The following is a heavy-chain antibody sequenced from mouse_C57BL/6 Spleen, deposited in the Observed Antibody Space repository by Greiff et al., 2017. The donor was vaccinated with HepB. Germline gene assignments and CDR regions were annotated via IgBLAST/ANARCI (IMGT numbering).Heavy chain of an antibody. CDR1: GYAFSSSW. D-gene: IGHD1-1*01. CDR2: IYPGDGDT. Sequence: VQLQQSGPELVKPGASVKISCKASGYAFSSSWMNWVKQRPGKGLEWIGRIYPGDGDTNYNGKFKGKATLTADKSSSTAYMQLSSLTSEDSAVYFGARSEYYGNGNDYWGQGTTLTVSS. J-gene: IGHJ2*01. V-gene: IGHV1-82*01. CDR3: ARSEYYGNGNDY.